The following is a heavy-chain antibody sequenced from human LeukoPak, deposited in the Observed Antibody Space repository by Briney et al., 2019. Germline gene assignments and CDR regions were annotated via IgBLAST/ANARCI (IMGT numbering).Heavy chain of an antibody. Sequence: GWSLGVSCAASGFTFSSYAMSWVRQAPGKGLEWVSAISGSGGSTYCADSVKGRFTISRDNSKNTLYLQMNSLRAEDTAVYYCAKDHTYYYDSSAYFSDYWGQGVLVTVSS. J-gene: IGHJ4*02. D-gene: IGHD3-22*01. V-gene: IGHV3-23*01. CDR1: GFTFSSYA. CDR3: AKDHTYYYDSSAYFSDY. CDR2: ISGSGGST.